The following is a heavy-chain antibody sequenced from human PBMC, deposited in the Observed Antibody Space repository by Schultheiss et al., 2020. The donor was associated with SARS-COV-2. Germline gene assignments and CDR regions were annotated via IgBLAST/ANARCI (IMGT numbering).Heavy chain of an antibody. J-gene: IGHJ6*02. V-gene: IGHV4-34*01. D-gene: IGHD2-2*01. CDR1: GGSFRGYY. CDR3: ARGYCSSTSCYNFYYYGMDV. CDR2: INHSGST. Sequence: GSLRLSCAVYGGSFRGYYWTWIRQPPGKGLEWIDEINHSGSTNYNPSLKSRFTISVDTSKNQFSLKLSSVTAADTAVYYCARGYCSSTSCYNFYYYGMDVWGQGTTVTVSS.